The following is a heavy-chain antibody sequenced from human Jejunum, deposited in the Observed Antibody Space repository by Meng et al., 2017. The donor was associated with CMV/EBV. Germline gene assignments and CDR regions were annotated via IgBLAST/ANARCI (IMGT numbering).Heavy chain of an antibody. CDR2: IFYTGST. D-gene: IGHD3-22*01. CDR1: GDSMNTRTYY. V-gene: IGHV4-39*02. CDR3: ARSYYDTVGYYFAH. Sequence: QVQLQESGTGLVTPSETLSLTCTVSGDSMNTRTYYWAWIRQSPGKGLEWIGNIFYTGSTYLNPSLQSRLRLSIDTSKNHFSLNLTSVTAADTAVYFCARSYYDTVGYYFAHWGPGTLVTVSS. J-gene: IGHJ4*02.